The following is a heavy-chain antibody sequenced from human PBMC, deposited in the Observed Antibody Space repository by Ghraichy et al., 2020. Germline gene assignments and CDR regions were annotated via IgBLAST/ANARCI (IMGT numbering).Heavy chain of an antibody. CDR1: GFTFSSYW. Sequence: ETLSLTCAASGFTFSSYWMHWVRQAPGKGLVWVSRIKSDGRSTSYADSVKGRFTISRDNAKNTLYLQLNSLRAEDTAVYYCARDGPPNYHDNSGSSCDYWGQGTLVTVSS. CDR2: IKSDGRST. V-gene: IGHV3-74*01. D-gene: IGHD3-22*01. J-gene: IGHJ4*02. CDR3: ARDGPPNYHDNSGSSCDY.